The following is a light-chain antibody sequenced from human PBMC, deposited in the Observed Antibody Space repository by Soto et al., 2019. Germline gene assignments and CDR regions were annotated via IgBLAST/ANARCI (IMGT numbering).Light chain of an antibody. Sequence: ELVMTQSPATLSASPGTRATLSCRASRSISGNLAWYQQKLGQPPRLLIYSASTRATGVPARFSGSGSGAEFTLNISSLQSEDFAIYYCQYYSDWPARVIFGGGTKVETK. CDR1: RSISGN. J-gene: IGKJ4*01. V-gene: IGKV3-15*01. CDR2: SAS. CDR3: QYYSDWPARVI.